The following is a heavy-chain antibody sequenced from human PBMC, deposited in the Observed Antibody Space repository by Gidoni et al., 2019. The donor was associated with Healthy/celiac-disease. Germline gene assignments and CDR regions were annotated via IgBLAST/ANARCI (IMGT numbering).Heavy chain of an antibody. CDR2: IYYSGST. J-gene: IGHJ5*02. V-gene: IGHV4-59*08. D-gene: IGHD6-13*01. Sequence: QVQLQESGPGLVKPSATLSLTCPVSGGALSSYYWRWIRQPPGKGLEWIGYIYYSGSTNYNPSLKSRVTISVDTSKNQFSLKMSSVTAADTAVYYCARHPPGSGYSRTNWLDPWGQGTLVTVSS. CDR3: ARHPPGSGYSRTNWLDP. CDR1: GGALSSYY.